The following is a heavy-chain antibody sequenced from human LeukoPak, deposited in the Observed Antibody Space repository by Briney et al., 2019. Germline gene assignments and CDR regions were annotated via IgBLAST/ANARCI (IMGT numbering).Heavy chain of an antibody. CDR1: GYSISSGYY. D-gene: IGHD2-15*01. CDR3: ARGYCSGGSCSRNYFDY. CDR2: IYHSGST. Sequence: PSETLSLTCTVSGYSISSGYYWGWIRQPPGKGLEWIGSIYHSGSTYYNPSLKSRVTISVDTSKNQFSLKLSSVTAADTAVYYCARGYCSGGSCSRNYFDYWGQGTLVTVSS. V-gene: IGHV4-38-2*02. J-gene: IGHJ4*02.